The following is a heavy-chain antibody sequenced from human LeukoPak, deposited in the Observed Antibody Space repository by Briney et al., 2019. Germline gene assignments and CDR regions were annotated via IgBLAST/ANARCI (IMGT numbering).Heavy chain of an antibody. V-gene: IGHV1-46*01. CDR3: ATMGWPFDY. CDR2: INPSGGST. Sequence: ASVKVSCKASGYTFTSYYMHWVRQAPGQGLEWMGIINPSGGSTSYAQKFQGKVTMTRDTSTGTVYMELSSLRSEDTAVYYCATMGWPFDYWGQGTLVTVSS. D-gene: IGHD3-10*01. CDR1: GYTFTSYY. J-gene: IGHJ4*02.